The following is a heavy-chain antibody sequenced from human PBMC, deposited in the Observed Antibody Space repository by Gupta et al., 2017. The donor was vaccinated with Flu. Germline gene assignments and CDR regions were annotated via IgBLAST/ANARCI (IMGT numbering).Heavy chain of an antibody. CDR2: IGGSGGST. V-gene: IGHV3-23*01. D-gene: IGHD2-2*01. CDR3: ATHPTRPEVPAALKGGGH. CDR1: GFTFSSYA. Sequence: EVQLLESGGGLVQPGGSLRLSCAASGFTFSSYAMSWVCQDPGKGLEWVSAIGGSGGSTYYADSVKGRFTISRDNSKNTLYLQMNSLRAEDTAVYYCATHPTRPEVPAALKGGGHWGQGTLVTVSS. J-gene: IGHJ4*02.